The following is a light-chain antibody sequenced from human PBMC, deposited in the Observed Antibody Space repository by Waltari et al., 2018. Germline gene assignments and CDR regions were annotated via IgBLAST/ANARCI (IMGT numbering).Light chain of an antibody. CDR1: QSLVYTDGNTY. CDR2: KVS. J-gene: IGKJ3*01. Sequence: DVVMTQSPLSLPVTLGQPDSISCRSGQSLVYTDGNTYLSWVQQRPGQSPRRLIYKVSNRDSGVPDRFSGSGSGTDFTLKISGVEAEDIGIYYCMQGIHWPFTFGPGTKVDIK. CDR3: MQGIHWPFT. V-gene: IGKV2-30*01.